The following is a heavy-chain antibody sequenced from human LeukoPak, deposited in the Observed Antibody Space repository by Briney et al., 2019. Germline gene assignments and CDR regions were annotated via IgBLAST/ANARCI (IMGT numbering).Heavy chain of an antibody. CDR2: INHSGST. J-gene: IGHJ5*02. CDR3: ARLGGTNWYNWFDP. D-gene: IGHD1-1*01. Sequence: SETLSLTCAVYGGSFSGYYWSWIRQPPGKGLEWIGEINHSGSTSYNPSLKNRVTMSIDTSKNQFSLNLSSVTAADTAVYYCARLGGTNWYNWFDPWGQGTLVTVSS. CDR1: GGSFSGYY. V-gene: IGHV4-34*01.